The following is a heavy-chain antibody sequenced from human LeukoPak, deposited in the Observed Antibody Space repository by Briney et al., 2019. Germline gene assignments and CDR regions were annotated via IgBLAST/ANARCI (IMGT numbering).Heavy chain of an antibody. CDR1: GGSISSHY. Sequence: SDTLSLPCTVSGGSISSHYWSWIRQPPAKGLEWIGYIYYSGSTNYNPSLKSRVNISVDTSKSQSSLKLSSVTAADPALYYCARAGRYCSSTSCYIGFDPWGQGTLVTVSS. V-gene: IGHV4-59*07. CDR2: IYYSGST. CDR3: ARAGRYCSSTSCYIGFDP. J-gene: IGHJ5*02. D-gene: IGHD2-2*02.